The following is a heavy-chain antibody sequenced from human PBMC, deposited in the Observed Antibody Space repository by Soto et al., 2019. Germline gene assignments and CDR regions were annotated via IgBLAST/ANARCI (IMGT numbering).Heavy chain of an antibody. J-gene: IGHJ4*02. CDR2: IYHSGST. CDR1: GGSISSGDSY. D-gene: IGHD4-17*01. CDR3: ASSSVSVVNGFTVTNIFSFDY. Sequence: QVQLQESGPGLVMPSQTLSLTCTVSGGSISSGDSYWSWIRQSPGKGLEWIGYIYHSGSTYYTPSRRSRLVISVDTSKNQFSQILSSVTAADTAVYYCASSSVSVVNGFTVTNIFSFDYWGQGTLVTVSS. V-gene: IGHV4-30-4*01.